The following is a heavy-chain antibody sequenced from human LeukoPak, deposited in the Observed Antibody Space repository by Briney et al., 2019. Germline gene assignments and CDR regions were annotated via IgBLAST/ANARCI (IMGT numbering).Heavy chain of an antibody. Sequence: PSETLSLTCTVSGGSISSYYWSWIRQPPGKGLEWIGYIYYSGSTNYNPSLKSRVTISVDTSKNQFSLKLSSVTAADTAVYYCARTFDRRRQYYFDYWGQGTLVTVSP. J-gene: IGHJ4*02. CDR2: IYYSGST. CDR3: ARTFDRRRQYYFDY. D-gene: IGHD3-9*01. V-gene: IGHV4-59*01. CDR1: GGSISSYY.